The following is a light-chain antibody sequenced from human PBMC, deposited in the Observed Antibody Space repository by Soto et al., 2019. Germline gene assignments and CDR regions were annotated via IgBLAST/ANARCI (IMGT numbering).Light chain of an antibody. CDR1: QSVGSNY. CDR2: GAS. J-gene: IGKJ2*01. Sequence: EIVLTQSPGTLSLSPGERATLSCRASQSVGSNYLAWYQQKPGQAPRLLIYGASSRASGIPDRFSGSGSGTDFTLTISRLEPEDFAVYYCQQYGSSPPYTLGQGTKLDIK. CDR3: QQYGSSPPYT. V-gene: IGKV3-20*01.